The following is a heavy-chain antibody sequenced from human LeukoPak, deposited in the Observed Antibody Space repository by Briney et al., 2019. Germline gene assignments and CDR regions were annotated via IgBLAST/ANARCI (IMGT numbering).Heavy chain of an antibody. J-gene: IGHJ4*02. Sequence: PGGSLRLSCEGSGFTFSNYWMGWVRQAPGKGLQWVANIKTDGSEKYYVDSVKGRFTISRDNSKNTLYLQMNSLRAEDTAIYYCAKDRQTVVRGVITWYYFDYWGQGTLVTVSS. D-gene: IGHD3-10*01. CDR2: IKTDGSEK. V-gene: IGHV3-7*03. CDR3: AKDRQTVVRGVITWYYFDY. CDR1: GFTFSNYW.